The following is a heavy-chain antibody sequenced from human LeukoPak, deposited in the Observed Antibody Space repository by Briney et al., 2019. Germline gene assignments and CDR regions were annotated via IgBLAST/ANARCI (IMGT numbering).Heavy chain of an antibody. Sequence: GGSLRLSCAASGFTFSSYSMTWVRQAPGKGLEWVSYIGSGSSYIYYADSVKGRFTISRDNAKNSLYLQMNSLRAEDTAVYYCASGVLVAATLFDYWGQGTLVTVSS. V-gene: IGHV3-21*01. CDR3: ASGVLVAATLFDY. D-gene: IGHD2-15*01. CDR2: IGSGSSYI. CDR1: GFTFSSYS. J-gene: IGHJ4*02.